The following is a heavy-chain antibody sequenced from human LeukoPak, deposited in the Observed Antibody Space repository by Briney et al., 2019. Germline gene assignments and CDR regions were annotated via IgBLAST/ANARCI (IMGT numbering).Heavy chain of an antibody. D-gene: IGHD6-19*01. CDR1: GYTFTSCD. CDR3: TRGSSGRRDN. J-gene: IGHJ4*02. Sequence: ASVKVSCKASGYTFTSCDINWGRQATGQGLEWMGGMNPNSGNTGYGQSSQGRITMTQDISIGTAYMELSNPTSEDTAIYYCTRGSSGRRDNWGQGTLVTVSA. V-gene: IGHV1-8*01. CDR2: MNPNSGNT.